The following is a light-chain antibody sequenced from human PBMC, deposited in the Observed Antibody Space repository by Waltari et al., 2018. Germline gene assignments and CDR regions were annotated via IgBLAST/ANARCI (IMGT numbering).Light chain of an antibody. J-gene: IGKJ1*01. CDR1: QSVSRA. V-gene: IGKV3-20*01. Sequence: EIVLTQSPGSLSSSPGERVTLSCRASQSVSRALAWYQQKPGQAPRLLICGASNRATGIPDMFSGSGSETDFSLTISRLEPEDFAVYYCQHYVRLPATFGRGTKVEIK. CDR2: GAS. CDR3: QHYVRLPAT.